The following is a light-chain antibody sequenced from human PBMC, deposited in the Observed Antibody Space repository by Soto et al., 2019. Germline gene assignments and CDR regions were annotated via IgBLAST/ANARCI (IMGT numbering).Light chain of an antibody. V-gene: IGLV2-23*02. CDR1: SSDVGSYNL. CDR2: DVS. CDR3: CSYARSSTWV. J-gene: IGLJ3*02. Sequence: QSVLTQPASVSGSPGQSITISCTGTSSDVGSYNLVSWYQQHPGKAPKLMIYDVSNRPSGVSNRFSGSKSGSTASLTISGLQAEDEAEYYCCSYARSSTWVFGGGTKLTVL.